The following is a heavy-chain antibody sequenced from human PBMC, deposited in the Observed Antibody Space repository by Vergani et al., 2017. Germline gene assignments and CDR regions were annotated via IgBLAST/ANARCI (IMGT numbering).Heavy chain of an antibody. CDR3: VEARCRCPFFMSNWCDS. J-gene: IGHJ5*01. CDR1: GFSFSGYW. CDR2: IKSDVSIT. D-gene: IGHD2-15*01. V-gene: IGHV3-74*01. Sequence: EVQLVESGGGLIHPGGSLRLSCEGSGFSFSGYWMHWVRQSPEKGLVWVSRIKSDVSITNYADSVKGRFTSSRDNAKNTLYLEMNSLRGDDTCIYYCVEARCRCPFFMSNWCDSGGQGTLVTVSS.